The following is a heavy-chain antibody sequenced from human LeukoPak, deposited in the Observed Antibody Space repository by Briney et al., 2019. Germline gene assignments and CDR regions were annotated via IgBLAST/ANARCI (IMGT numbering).Heavy chain of an antibody. D-gene: IGHD6-19*01. V-gene: IGHV1-46*01. J-gene: IGHJ4*02. Sequence: VASVKVSCKASGYTFTSYYMHWVRQAPGQGLEWMGIINPSGGSTSYAQKFQGRDNMTRDMSTSTVYMELSSLRSEDTAVYYCARGGAVAPLDYWGQGTLVTVSS. CDR2: INPSGGST. CDR1: GYTFTSYY. CDR3: ARGGAVAPLDY.